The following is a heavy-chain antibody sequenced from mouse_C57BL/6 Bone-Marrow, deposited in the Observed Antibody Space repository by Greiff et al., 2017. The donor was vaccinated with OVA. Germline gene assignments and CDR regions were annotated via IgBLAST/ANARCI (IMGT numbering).Heavy chain of an antibody. CDR1: GFTFSSYA. D-gene: IGHD2-4*01. CDR2: ISSGGDYI. J-gene: IGHJ3*01. CDR3: TREENDYLFAY. Sequence: DVMLVESGEGLVKPGGSLKLSCAASGFTFSSYAMSWVRQTPEKRLEWVAYISSGGDYIYYADTVKGRFTISRDNARNTLYLQMSSLKSEDTAMYYCTREENDYLFAYWGQGTLVTVSA. V-gene: IGHV5-9-1*02.